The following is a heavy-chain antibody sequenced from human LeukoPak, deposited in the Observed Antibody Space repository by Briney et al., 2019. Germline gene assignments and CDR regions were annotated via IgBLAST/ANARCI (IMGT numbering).Heavy chain of an antibody. CDR3: ARDGEYCSGGSCYLYYFDY. V-gene: IGHV3-21*01. CDR2: ISSSSSYI. J-gene: IGHJ4*02. Sequence: GGSLRLSCAASGFTFSSYSMNWVRQAPGKGLEWVSSISSSSSYIYYADSVKGRFTISRDNSKNSLYLQMNRLRAEDTAVYYCARDGEYCSGGSCYLYYFDYWGQGTLVTVSS. CDR1: GFTFSSYS. D-gene: IGHD2-15*01.